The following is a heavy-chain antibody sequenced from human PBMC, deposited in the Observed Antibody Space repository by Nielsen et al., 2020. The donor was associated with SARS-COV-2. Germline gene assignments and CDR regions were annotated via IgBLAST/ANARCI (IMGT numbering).Heavy chain of an antibody. CDR1: GYTFTSCG. CDR3: ARDPYMVRGVSGFDY. V-gene: IGHV1-18*01. D-gene: IGHD3-10*01. CDR2: ISAYNGNT. Sequence: ASVKVSCKASGYTFTSCGISWVRQAPGQGLEWMGWISAYNGNTNYAQKLQGRVTMTTDTSTSTAYMELRSLRSDDTAVYYCARDPYMVRGVSGFDYWGQGTLVTVSS. J-gene: IGHJ4*02.